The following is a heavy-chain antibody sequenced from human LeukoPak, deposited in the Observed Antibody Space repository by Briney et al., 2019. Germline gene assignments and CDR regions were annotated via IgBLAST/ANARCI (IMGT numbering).Heavy chain of an antibody. Sequence: QTGGSLRLSCAASGFTFSSYSMNWVRQAPGEGLEWVSYISSSSTIYYADSVKGRFTISRDNAKNSLYLQMNSLRAEDTAVYYCAREGPYYDILTAYYYFDYWGQGTLVTVSS. CDR3: AREGPYYDILTAYYYFDY. CDR2: ISSSSTI. J-gene: IGHJ4*02. D-gene: IGHD3-9*01. V-gene: IGHV3-48*01. CDR1: GFTFSSYS.